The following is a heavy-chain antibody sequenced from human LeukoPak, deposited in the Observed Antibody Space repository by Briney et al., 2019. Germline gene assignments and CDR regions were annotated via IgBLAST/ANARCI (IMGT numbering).Heavy chain of an antibody. J-gene: IGHJ5*02. V-gene: IGHV3-30*04. D-gene: IGHD2-15*01. CDR2: ISYDGSNK. Sequence: GRSLRLSCAASGFTFSSYAMHWVRQAPGKGLEWVAVISYDGSNKYYADSVKGRFTISRDNSKNTLYLQMNSLRAEDTAVYYCARDPSLGYCSGGSCYGGWFDPWVQGTLVTVSS. CDR3: ARDPSLGYCSGGSCYGGWFDP. CDR1: GFTFSSYA.